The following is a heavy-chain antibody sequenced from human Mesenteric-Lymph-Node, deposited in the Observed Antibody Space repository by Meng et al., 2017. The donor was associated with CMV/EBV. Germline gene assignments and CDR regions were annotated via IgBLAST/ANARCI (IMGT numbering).Heavy chain of an antibody. D-gene: IGHD3-3*01. J-gene: IGHJ6*02. V-gene: IGHV3-30-3*01. CDR2: VSYDGSNK. CDR1: GFTFSSYA. Sequence: GGSLRLSCAASGFTFSSYAMHWVRPAPGKGLEWVAVVSYDGSNKYYADSVQGRFTISRDNYKNTLYLQMNSLRAEDTAVYYCARVSAPNFWSGYSKYYYGMDVWGQGTTVTVSS. CDR3: ARVSAPNFWSGYSKYYYGMDV.